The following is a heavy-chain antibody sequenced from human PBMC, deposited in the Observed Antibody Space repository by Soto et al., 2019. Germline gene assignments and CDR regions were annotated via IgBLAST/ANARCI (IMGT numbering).Heavy chain of an antibody. D-gene: IGHD5-18*01. CDR2: IYYSGST. CDR3: ARQVDTAMGVCYYYGMDV. Sequence: SETLSLTCTVSGRSISSSSYHWGRIRQPPGKRLEWIGSIYYSGSTYYNPSLKSRVTISVETTKNQFSLKLSSVTAADTAVYYCARQVDTAMGVCYYYGMDVWGQGTTVTVSS. J-gene: IGHJ6*02. CDR1: GRSISSSSYH. V-gene: IGHV4-39*01.